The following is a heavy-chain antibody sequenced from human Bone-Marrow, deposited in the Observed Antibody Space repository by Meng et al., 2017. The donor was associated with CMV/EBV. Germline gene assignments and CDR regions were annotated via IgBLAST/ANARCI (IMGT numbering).Heavy chain of an antibody. CDR1: GYTFTGYY. D-gene: IGHD3-3*01. CDR2: INPNSGGT. J-gene: IGHJ6*02. V-gene: IGHV1-2*02. Sequence: ASVKVSCKASGYTFTGYYMHWVRQAPGQGLEWMGWINPNSGGTNYAQKFQGRVNMTRNTSISTAYMELSSLRSEDTAVYYCARGKNDDFWSGYYTGYYYYGMDVWGQGTTVTVSS. CDR3: ARGKNDDFWSGYYTGYYYYGMDV.